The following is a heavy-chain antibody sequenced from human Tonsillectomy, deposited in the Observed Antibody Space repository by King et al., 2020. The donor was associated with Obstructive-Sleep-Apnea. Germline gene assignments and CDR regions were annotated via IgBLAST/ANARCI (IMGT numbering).Heavy chain of an antibody. J-gene: IGHJ3*02. CDR3: ARVLYDTSWSTFDI. CDR1: GDSVSSKSVA. Sequence: VQLQQSGPGLVKPSQTLSLTCAISGDSVSSKSVAWNWIRQSPSRGLEWLGRIFYRSKWYSDYAVSVKSRITINPDTFRNQFSLQLNSVTPEGTAVYSCARVLYDTSWSTFDIWGQGTMVTVSS. V-gene: IGHV6-1*01. D-gene: IGHD3-22*01. CDR2: IFYRSKWYS.